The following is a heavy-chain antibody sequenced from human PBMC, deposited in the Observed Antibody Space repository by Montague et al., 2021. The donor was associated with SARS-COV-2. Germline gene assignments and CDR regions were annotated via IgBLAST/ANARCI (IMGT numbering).Heavy chain of an antibody. CDR2: IFHSGRT. D-gene: IGHD6-13*01. CDR1: GGSIDSFY. CDR3: ARDFVAAVPDRLDS. J-gene: IGHJ4*02. Sequence: SETLSLTCTVSGGSIDSFYWSWIRRPPGKGLEWIGCIFHSGRTYYNPSLKSRVSMSVDTSKNQVSLRLSSLTAADTAVYYCARDFVAAVPDRLDSWGQGVLVTVSS. V-gene: IGHV4-59*01.